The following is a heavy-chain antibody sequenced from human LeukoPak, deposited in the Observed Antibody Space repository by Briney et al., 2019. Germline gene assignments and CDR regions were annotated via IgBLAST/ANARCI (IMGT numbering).Heavy chain of an antibody. D-gene: IGHD2-21*02. V-gene: IGHV3-23*01. CDR3: AKTNIVVVTASSIIDY. CDR2: ISGSGGST. J-gene: IGHJ4*02. CDR1: GFTFSSYG. Sequence: GGSLRLSCAASGFTFSSYGMSWVRQAPGKGLEWVSAISGSGGSTYYADSVKGRFTISRDNSKNTLYLRMNSLRAEDTAVYYCAKTNIVVVTASSIIDYWGQGTLVTVSS.